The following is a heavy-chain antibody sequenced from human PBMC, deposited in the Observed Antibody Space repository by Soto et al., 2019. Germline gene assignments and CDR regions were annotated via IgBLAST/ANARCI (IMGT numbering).Heavy chain of an antibody. J-gene: IGHJ6*02. D-gene: IGHD4-4*01. Sequence: QVQLVQSGAEVKKPGASVKVSCKASGYTFTTYYIYWVRQAPGQGLEWMGIINSGGGSTSYAQKFQGRVPMTRETSTGTVYRELSSLRSEDTSVYYCARDLAGLTTVLYFYGMDVWGQGTTVTVSS. CDR2: INSGGGST. CDR3: ARDLAGLTTVLYFYGMDV. V-gene: IGHV1-46*01. CDR1: GYTFTTYY.